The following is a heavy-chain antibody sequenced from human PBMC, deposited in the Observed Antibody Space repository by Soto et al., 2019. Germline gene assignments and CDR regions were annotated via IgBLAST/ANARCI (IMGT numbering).Heavy chain of an antibody. Sequence: QVQLQQWGAGLLKPSETLSLTCAVSGGSFSGYYWSWIRQPPGKGLEWIGEINHSGSTNYNPSLKSRVTISVDTSKNQFSLKLSSVTAADTAVYYCARQTWGIVVVPAAIPVGYFDYWGQGTLVTVSS. D-gene: IGHD2-2*01. CDR2: INHSGST. CDR1: GGSFSGYY. CDR3: ARQTWGIVVVPAAIPVGYFDY. V-gene: IGHV4-34*01. J-gene: IGHJ4*02.